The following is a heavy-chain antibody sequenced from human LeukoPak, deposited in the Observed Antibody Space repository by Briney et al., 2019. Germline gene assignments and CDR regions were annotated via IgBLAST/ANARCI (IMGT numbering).Heavy chain of an antibody. CDR2: IYYSGST. Sequence: PSETLSLTCAVYGESFSGYYWNWIRQHPGKGLEWIGYIYYSGSTYYNPSLKSRVTISVDTSKNQFSLKLSSVTAADTAVYYCARGSFLSRGVDYWGQGTLVTVSS. J-gene: IGHJ4*02. CDR3: ARGSFLSRGVDY. D-gene: IGHD3-10*01. CDR1: GESFSGYY. V-gene: IGHV4-31*11.